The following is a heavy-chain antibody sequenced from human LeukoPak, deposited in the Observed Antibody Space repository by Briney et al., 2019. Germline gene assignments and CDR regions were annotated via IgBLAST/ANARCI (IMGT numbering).Heavy chain of an antibody. J-gene: IGHJ6*04. V-gene: IGHV3-7*01. CDR3: AELGITMIGGV. CDR2: IKEDGSEK. CDR1: GFTFSSSW. D-gene: IGHD3-10*02. Sequence: GGSLRLSCAASGFTFSSSWMSWVRQAPGKGLEWVANIKEDGSEKYYVDSVKGRFTISRDNAKNSLYLQMNSLRAEDTAVYYCAELGITMIGGVWGKGTTVTISS.